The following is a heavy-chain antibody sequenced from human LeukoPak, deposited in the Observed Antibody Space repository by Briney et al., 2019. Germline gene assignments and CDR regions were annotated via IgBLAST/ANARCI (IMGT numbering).Heavy chain of an antibody. CDR1: GFTFTNYA. CDR2: TVGSGPDT. J-gene: IGHJ4*02. Sequence: GGSLRLSCAASGFTFTNYAMSWDRQTPGKGLEWVSATVGSGPDTYHADSVKGRFTVSRDNSRNTLYLQMNSLRVEDTAVYYCTKAPLRSCTGAFCYPFDYWGQGTLVTVSS. CDR3: TKAPLRSCTGAFCYPFDY. D-gene: IGHD2-8*02. V-gene: IGHV3-23*01.